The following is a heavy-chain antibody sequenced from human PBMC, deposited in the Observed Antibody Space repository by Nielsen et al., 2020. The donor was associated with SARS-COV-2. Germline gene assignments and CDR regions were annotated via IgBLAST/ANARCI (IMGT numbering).Heavy chain of an antibody. Sequence: WVRQAPGQGLEWMGGIIPIFGTANYAQKFQGRVTITADESTSTAYMELSSLRSDDTAVYYCARDVTRLDAFDIWGQGTMVT. CDR2: IIPIFGTA. D-gene: IGHD6-25*01. J-gene: IGHJ3*02. CDR3: ARDVTRLDAFDI. V-gene: IGHV1-69*01.